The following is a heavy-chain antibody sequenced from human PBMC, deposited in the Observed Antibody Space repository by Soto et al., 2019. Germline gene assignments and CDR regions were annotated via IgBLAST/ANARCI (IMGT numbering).Heavy chain of an antibody. CDR1: GFTLSNYW. CDR2: IKQDGSET. J-gene: IGHJ4*02. CDR3: ARDREWEPSQEGFDF. D-gene: IGHD1-26*01. V-gene: IGHV3-7*03. Sequence: EVQLVESGGNLVQPWGSLRLSCAASGFTLSNYWMSWVRQAPAKGLEWVATIKQDGSETYYVDSVKGRFTISRDNAKNSFFLQMNSLRAEDTAVYYCARDREWEPSQEGFDFWGQGTLVTVSS.